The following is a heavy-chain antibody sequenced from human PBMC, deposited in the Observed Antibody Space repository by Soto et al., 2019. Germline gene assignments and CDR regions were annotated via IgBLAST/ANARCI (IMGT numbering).Heavy chain of an antibody. D-gene: IGHD6-13*01. J-gene: IGHJ4*02. CDR3: ARGLAAAGTFDY. Sequence: SETLSLTCTVSGGSISSYYWSWIRQPAGKGLEWIGRIYTSGSTNYNPSPKSRVTMSVDTSKNQFSLKLSSVTAADTAVYYCARGLAAAGTFDYWGQGTLVTVSS. CDR1: GGSISSYY. CDR2: IYTSGST. V-gene: IGHV4-4*07.